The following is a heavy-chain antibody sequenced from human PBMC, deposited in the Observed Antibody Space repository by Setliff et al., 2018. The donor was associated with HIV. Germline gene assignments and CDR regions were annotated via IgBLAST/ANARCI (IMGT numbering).Heavy chain of an antibody. D-gene: IGHD2-21*02. J-gene: IGHJ3*02. CDR2: IDDSGSI. CDR1: TESLTRYD. CDR3: ARGQGCGGGCHYAFEM. Sequence: PSETLSLTCAVYTESLTRYDWAWIRQSPEKGLEWIGEIDDSGSIIYNPSLQSRVTMSVDTSKNQFSLNLTSVTAADSAVYYCARGQGCGGGCHYAFEMWGQGTMVTVS. V-gene: IGHV4-34*01.